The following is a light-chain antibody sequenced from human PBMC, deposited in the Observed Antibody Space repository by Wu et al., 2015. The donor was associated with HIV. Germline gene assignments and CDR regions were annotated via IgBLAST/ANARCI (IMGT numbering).Light chain of an antibody. CDR3: QRYNTVPRT. J-gene: IGKJ1*01. CDR2: AAS. CDR1: QIIDNY. Sequence: DIQMTQSPSSLSASVGDRVTITCRASQIIDNYLNWYQQKPGKAPKLLIYAASTLQSGVPSRFSGSGSGTEFTLTISSLQPEDVATYYCQRYNTVPRTFGQGTKVEIK. V-gene: IGKV1-27*01.